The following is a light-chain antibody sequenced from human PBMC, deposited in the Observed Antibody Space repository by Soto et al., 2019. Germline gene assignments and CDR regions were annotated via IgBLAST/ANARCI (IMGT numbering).Light chain of an antibody. J-gene: IGKJ3*01. CDR2: GAS. CDR1: QSVSSSY. V-gene: IGKV3-20*01. Sequence: EIVLTQSPGTLSLSPGERATLSCRASQSVSSSYLAWYQQKPGQAPRLLIYGASSRATGIPDRFSGSGSGTDFTLTISRLEADDCAVYYCQQYGSSPLFPFGPGTKVDIK. CDR3: QQYGSSPLFP.